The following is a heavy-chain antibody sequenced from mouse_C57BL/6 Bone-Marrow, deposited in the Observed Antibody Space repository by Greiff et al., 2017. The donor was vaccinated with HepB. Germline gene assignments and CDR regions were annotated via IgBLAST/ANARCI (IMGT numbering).Heavy chain of an antibody. Sequence: QVQLQQPGAELVRPGSSVKLSCKASGYTFTSYWMHWVKQRPIQGLEWIGNIDPSDSETHYNQKFKDKATLTVDKSSFTGYMQLRSLTSEDSAVYYCARPYEYGSSEYYYAMDYWGQGTSVTVSS. J-gene: IGHJ4*01. CDR2: IDPSDSET. V-gene: IGHV1-52*01. D-gene: IGHD1-1*01. CDR1: GYTFTSYW. CDR3: ARPYEYGSSEYYYAMDY.